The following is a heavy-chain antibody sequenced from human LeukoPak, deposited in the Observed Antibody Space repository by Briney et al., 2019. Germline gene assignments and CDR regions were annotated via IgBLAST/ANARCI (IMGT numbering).Heavy chain of an antibody. CDR3: AKGGKWDVTPFDY. CDR2: ISYDGSNK. V-gene: IGHV3-30*18. Sequence: GGSLRLSCAASGFTFSNFGMHWVRQAPGKGLEWVAVISYDGSNKYYADSVKGRFTISRDSSKNMLYLQMNSLRTADTAVYYCAKGGKWDVTPFDYWGQGTLVTVSS. CDR1: GFTFSNFG. J-gene: IGHJ4*02. D-gene: IGHD1-26*01.